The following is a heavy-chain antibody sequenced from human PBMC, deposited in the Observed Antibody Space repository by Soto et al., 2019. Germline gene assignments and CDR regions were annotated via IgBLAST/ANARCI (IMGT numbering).Heavy chain of an antibody. Sequence: PSETLSLTCPVSGVSISRGGYYWSWLRQHPGKGLDWIGYIYYSGSTYYNPSLKSRVTISVDTSKNQFSLKLSSVTAADTAVYYCARVRVLLWFGELLGPNWFDPWGQGTLVNLSS. CDR3: ARVRVLLWFGELLGPNWFDP. D-gene: IGHD3-10*01. CDR1: GVSISRGGYY. V-gene: IGHV4-31*03. CDR2: IYYSGST. J-gene: IGHJ5*02.